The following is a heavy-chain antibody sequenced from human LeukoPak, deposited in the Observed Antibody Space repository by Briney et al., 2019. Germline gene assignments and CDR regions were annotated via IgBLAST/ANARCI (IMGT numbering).Heavy chain of an antibody. CDR2: VSSSSSYI. J-gene: IGHJ3*02. V-gene: IGHV3-21*01. CDR1: GFTFSSYS. Sequence: KAGGSLRLSCAASGFTFSSYSMNWVRQAPGKGLEWVSSVSSSSSYIYYADSVKGRFTISRDNAKNSLYLQMNSLRAEDTAVYYCARSKAAPGAFDIWGQGTMVTVSS. D-gene: IGHD6-6*01. CDR3: ARSKAAPGAFDI.